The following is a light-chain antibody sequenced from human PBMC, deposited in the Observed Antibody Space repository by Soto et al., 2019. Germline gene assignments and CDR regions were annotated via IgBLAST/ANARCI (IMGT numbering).Light chain of an antibody. Sequence: DFPMTQSPASLSASVGDRVTITCQARQSISNYLNWYQQKPGKAPKLLMYAASSLQSGVPSRFGARGSGTDYTRTISTLEPEGFATYYCQQSYSTPRTFGQGTKVEIK. J-gene: IGKJ1*01. V-gene: IGKV1-39*01. CDR3: QQSYSTPRT. CDR2: AAS. CDR1: QSISNY.